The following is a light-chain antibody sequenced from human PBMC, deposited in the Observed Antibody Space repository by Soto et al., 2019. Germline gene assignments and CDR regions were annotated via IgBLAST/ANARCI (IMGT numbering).Light chain of an antibody. CDR3: QQYNSYSRT. CDR2: AAS. V-gene: IGKV1-5*01. CDR1: QSISSW. J-gene: IGKJ1*01. Sequence: DIQMTQSPSTLSGSVGYRFTITCRASQSISSWLAWYQQQPGKAPKLLIYAASRLQSGVPSRFSGSGSGTEFTLTISSLQPDDFATYYCQQYNSYSRTFGQGTKVDIK.